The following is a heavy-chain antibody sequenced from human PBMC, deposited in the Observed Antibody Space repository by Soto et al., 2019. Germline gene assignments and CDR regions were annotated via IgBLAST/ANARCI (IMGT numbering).Heavy chain of an antibody. CDR3: AREHSYDSSGYYYYYYGMHV. CDR2: INPSGAST. V-gene: IGHV1-46*01. D-gene: IGHD3-22*01. CDR1: GYTFTTYY. J-gene: IGHJ6*02. Sequence: ASVKVSCKASGYTFTTYYMHWVRQAPGQGLEWMGIINPSGASTSYAQKFRGRVTMTRDTSTSTVYMELSSLRSEDTAVYYCAREHSYDSSGYYYYYYGMHVWGQGTTVTVYS.